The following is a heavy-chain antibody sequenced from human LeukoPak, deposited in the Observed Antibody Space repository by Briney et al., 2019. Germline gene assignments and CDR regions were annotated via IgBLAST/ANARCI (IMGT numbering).Heavy chain of an antibody. CDR1: GGSISSGDYY. CDR2: IYYSGST. Sequence: SQTLSLTCTVSGGSISSGDYYWSWIRQPPGKGLEWIGYIYYSGSTYSNPSLKSRVPISVYTSKNQFSLKLSSVTAADTAVYYCARYCTNGVCFPHYFDYWGQGTLVTVSS. J-gene: IGHJ4*02. CDR3: ARYCTNGVCFPHYFDY. V-gene: IGHV4-30-4*08. D-gene: IGHD2-8*01.